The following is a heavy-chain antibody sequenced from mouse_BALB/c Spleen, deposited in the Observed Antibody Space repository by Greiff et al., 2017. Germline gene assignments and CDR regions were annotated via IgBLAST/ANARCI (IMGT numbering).Heavy chain of an antibody. CDR2: ISSGSSTI. J-gene: IGHJ3*01. CDR1: GFTFSSFG. V-gene: IGHV5-17*02. D-gene: IGHD2-10*02. CDR3: ARSGYGNYWFAY. Sequence: EVHLVESGGGLVQPGGSRKLSCAASGFTFSSFGMHWVRQAPEQGLEWVAYISSGSSTIYYAHTVKGRFTISRDNPKNTLFLQMTSLRSEDTAMYYCARSGYGNYWFAYWGQGTLVTVSA.